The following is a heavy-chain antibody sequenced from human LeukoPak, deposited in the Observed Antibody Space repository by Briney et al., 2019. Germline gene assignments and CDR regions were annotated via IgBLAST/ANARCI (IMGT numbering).Heavy chain of an antibody. J-gene: IGHJ5*02. D-gene: IGHD3-10*01. CDR2: IYSSGNT. CDR3: ARDLGAASTNWFDP. Sequence: SETLSLTCTLSGDSINSGGYCWNWFRQLPGKGLEWIGYIYSSGNTFYNPSLKSRVIISVDTSKNQFSLKLSSVTAADTALYYCARDLGAASTNWFDPWGQGTLVTVSS. CDR1: GDSINSGGYC. V-gene: IGHV4-31*03.